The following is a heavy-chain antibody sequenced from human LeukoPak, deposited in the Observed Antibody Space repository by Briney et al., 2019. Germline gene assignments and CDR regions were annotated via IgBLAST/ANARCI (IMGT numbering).Heavy chain of an antibody. Sequence: PSETLSLTCTVSGGSISSYYWSWIRQPPGKGLEWIGYIYYSGSTNYNPSLKSRVTISVDTSKNQFSLKLSSVTAADTAVYYCARAPYGGYSYGSPFDYWGQGTLVTVSS. J-gene: IGHJ4*02. CDR3: ARAPYGGYSYGSPFDY. CDR2: IYYSGST. D-gene: IGHD5-18*01. CDR1: GGSISSYY. V-gene: IGHV4-59*08.